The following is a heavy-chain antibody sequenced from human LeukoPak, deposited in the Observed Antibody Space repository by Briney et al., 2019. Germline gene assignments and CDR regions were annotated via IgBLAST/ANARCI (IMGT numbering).Heavy chain of an antibody. CDR1: GFIFSSCA. J-gene: IGHJ4*02. Sequence: GGSLRLSCAASGFIFSSCAMGWVRQAPGKGLEWVSAISGSGGSTYYADSVKGRFTISRDNSKNTLYLQMNILRAEDTAVYFCAKDLDGDTAMTTDYWGQGTLVTVSS. V-gene: IGHV3-23*01. CDR2: ISGSGGST. CDR3: AKDLDGDTAMTTDY. D-gene: IGHD5-18*01.